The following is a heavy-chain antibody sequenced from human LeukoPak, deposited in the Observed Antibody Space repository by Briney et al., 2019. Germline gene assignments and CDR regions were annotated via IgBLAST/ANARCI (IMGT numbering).Heavy chain of an antibody. CDR1: GYTFTAYH. Sequence: ASVKVSCKASGYTFTAYHMHWVRQAPGQGLEWMGWINPNSGGTNYAQKFQGRVTMTRDTSISTAYMELSRLRSDDTAVYYCARGITMIDGIFQHWGQGTLVTVSS. D-gene: IGHD3-22*01. CDR2: INPNSGGT. CDR3: ARGITMIDGIFQH. V-gene: IGHV1-2*02. J-gene: IGHJ1*01.